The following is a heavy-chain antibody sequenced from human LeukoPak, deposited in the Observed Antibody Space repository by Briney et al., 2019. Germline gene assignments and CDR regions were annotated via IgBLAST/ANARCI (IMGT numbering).Heavy chain of an antibody. V-gene: IGHV3-21*01. CDR2: ISSSSSYI. D-gene: IGHD6-13*01. J-gene: IGHJ4*02. CDR1: GFTFKSHC. Sequence: GSLRLSCAASGFTFKSHCMNWVRQASGKGLELGPTISSSSSYIYYADSVKGRFTISRDNAKNSLYLQMNSLRAEDTAVYYCARGRSAAAGKFDYWGQGTLVTVSS. CDR3: ARGRSAAAGKFDY.